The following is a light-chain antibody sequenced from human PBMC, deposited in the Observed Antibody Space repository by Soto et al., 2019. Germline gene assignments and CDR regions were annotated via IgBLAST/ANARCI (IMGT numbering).Light chain of an antibody. V-gene: IGKV3-15*01. J-gene: IGKJ1*01. CDR1: QSVSSN. CDR3: QQYHNWRT. CDR2: GAS. Sequence: EIVMTQSPATLSVSPGERATLSCRASQSVSSNLGWYQQKPGQAPRLLIYGASTRAAGIPARFSGSGSGTEFTLTISSLQSEDFAVYYCQQYHNWRTFGQGTKVEIE.